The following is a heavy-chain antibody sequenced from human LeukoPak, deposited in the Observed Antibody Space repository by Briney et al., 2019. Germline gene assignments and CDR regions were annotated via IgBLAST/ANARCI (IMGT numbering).Heavy chain of an antibody. D-gene: IGHD5-18*01. CDR1: GFTLSSYA. CDR2: ISYDGSNK. J-gene: IGHJ4*02. Sequence: GGSLRLSCAASGFTLSSYAMHWVRQAPGKGPEWVAVISYDGSNKYYADSVKGRLTISRDNSKNTLYLQMNSLRAEDTAVYYCARSWIQLWFTLDYWGQGTLVTVSS. CDR3: ARSWIQLWFTLDY. V-gene: IGHV3-30-3*01.